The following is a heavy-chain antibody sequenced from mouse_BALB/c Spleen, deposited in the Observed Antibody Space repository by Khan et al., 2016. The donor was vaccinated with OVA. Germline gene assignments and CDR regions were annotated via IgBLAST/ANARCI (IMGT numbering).Heavy chain of an antibody. CDR2: IAPANGNT. D-gene: IGHD2-3*01. V-gene: IGHV14-3*02. CDR1: GFNIKDTY. J-gene: IGHJ1*01. CDR3: ARPSYDPRDFEV. Sequence: VRLQQSGAELVKPGASVKLSCTASGFNIKDTYLHWVKQRPEQGLEWIGRIAPANGNTQYDPKFQGKATLTSDTSSNTAYLQLNSLTSEDTAVYYCARPSYDPRDFEVWAQGPRSPSP.